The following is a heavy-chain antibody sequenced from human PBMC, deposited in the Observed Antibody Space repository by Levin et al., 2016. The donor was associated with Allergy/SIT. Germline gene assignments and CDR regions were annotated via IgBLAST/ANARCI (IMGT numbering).Heavy chain of an antibody. V-gene: IGHV1-46*01. Sequence: ASVKVSCKASGYIFTSYYVHWVRQAPGQGLEWMGMINPSGGRTDLAQKFRGRVTMTRDTSTETVYMEMTGLRSDDTAVYFCATFCSSTSCQADGDDDFDIWGQGTMVTVSS. CDR2: INPSGGRT. CDR3: ATFCSSTSCQADGDDDFDI. D-gene: IGHD2-2*01. CDR1: GYIFTSYY. J-gene: IGHJ3*02.